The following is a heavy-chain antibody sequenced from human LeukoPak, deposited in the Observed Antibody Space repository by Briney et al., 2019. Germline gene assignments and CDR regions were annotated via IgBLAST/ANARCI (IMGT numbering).Heavy chain of an antibody. Sequence: GGSLRLSCAASGFTFSSYAMSWVRQAPGKGLEWVSAISGSGGSTYYADSVKGRFTISRDNSKNTLYLQMNSLRAEDTAVYYCARSVEIPDYYDSSGPHEDYWGQGTLVTVSS. J-gene: IGHJ4*02. D-gene: IGHD3-22*01. CDR3: ARSVEIPDYYDSSGPHEDY. V-gene: IGHV3-23*01. CDR2: ISGSGGST. CDR1: GFTFSSYA.